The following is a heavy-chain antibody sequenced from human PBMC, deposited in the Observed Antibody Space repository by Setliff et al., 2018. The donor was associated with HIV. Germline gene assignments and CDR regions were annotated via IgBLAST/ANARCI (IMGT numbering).Heavy chain of an antibody. CDR1: GFIFSGYW. V-gene: IGHV3-7*03. CDR2: IHPDSTAA. D-gene: IGHD1-26*01. CDR3: ARNTDVDSVYRPFHI. J-gene: IGHJ3*02. Sequence: PGGSLRLSCAASGFIFSGYWMTWIRQAPGKGLEWLAQIHPDSTAANYVDSVKGRFTISRDNAKNSLYLQMNSLRAEDTAVYYCARNTDVDSVYRPFHIWGQGTMVTVSS.